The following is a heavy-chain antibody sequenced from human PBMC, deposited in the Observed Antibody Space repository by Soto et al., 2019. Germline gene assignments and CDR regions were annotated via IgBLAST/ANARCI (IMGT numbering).Heavy chain of an antibody. J-gene: IGHJ4*02. D-gene: IGHD2-15*01. CDR1: GYTFTSFG. Sequence: QVQLVQSGAEVKKPGASVKVSCKASGYTFTSFGISWVRQAPGQGLEWMGWISTYNGNTNYAQKLQGRVTMTTDTSTSTAYMELRSRRSDATAVYYCGREYCSGGSCYSTDYWGQGTLVTVSS. CDR3: GREYCSGGSCYSTDY. CDR2: ISTYNGNT. V-gene: IGHV1-18*01.